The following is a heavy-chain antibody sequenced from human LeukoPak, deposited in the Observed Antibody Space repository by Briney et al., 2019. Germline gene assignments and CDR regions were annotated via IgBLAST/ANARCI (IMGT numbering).Heavy chain of an antibody. CDR3: AREWWGGYDILTGYYTPLLLYYFDY. V-gene: IGHV1-69*05. J-gene: IGHJ4*02. CDR1: GGTFSSYA. D-gene: IGHD3-9*01. Sequence: GASVKVSCKASGGTFSSYAISWVRQAPGQGLEWMGRIIPIFGTANYAQKFQGRVTITTDESTSKAYMELSSLRSEDTAVYYCAREWWGGYDILTGYYTPLLLYYFDYWGQGTLVTVSS. CDR2: IIPIFGTA.